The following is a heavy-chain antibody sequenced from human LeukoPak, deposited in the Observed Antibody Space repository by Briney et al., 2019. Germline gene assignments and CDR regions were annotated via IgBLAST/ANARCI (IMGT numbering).Heavy chain of an antibody. V-gene: IGHV4-61*02. CDR2: IYTIEST. Sequence: SQTLSLTCTVSGGSISSGTYYWSWIRQPAGKGLEWIGRIYTIESTKYNPSLQSRVTISLDASKNQYSLKLSSVTAADAAMCYCAREAVGTYCGGDCSKNWFDPWGQGTLVTVSS. CDR3: AREAVGTYCGGDCSKNWFDP. J-gene: IGHJ5*02. CDR1: GGSISSGTYY. D-gene: IGHD2-21*02.